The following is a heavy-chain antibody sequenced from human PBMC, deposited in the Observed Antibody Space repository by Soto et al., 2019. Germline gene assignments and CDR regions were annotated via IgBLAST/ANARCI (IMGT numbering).Heavy chain of an antibody. D-gene: IGHD3-10*01. V-gene: IGHV1-3*01. Sequence: ASVKVSCKASGYTFTSYAMHWVRQAPGQRLEWMGWINAGNGNTKYSQKFQGRVTITRDTSASTAYMELSSLRSEDTAVYYCARSDYYGSGSYTGPRDYWGQGTLVTVSS. J-gene: IGHJ4*02. CDR1: GYTFTSYA. CDR2: INAGNGNT. CDR3: ARSDYYGSGSYTGPRDY.